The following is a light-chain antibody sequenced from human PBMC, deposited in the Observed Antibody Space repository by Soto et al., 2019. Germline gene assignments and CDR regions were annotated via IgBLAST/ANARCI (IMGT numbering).Light chain of an antibody. V-gene: IGLV2-14*03. J-gene: IGLJ2*01. CDR2: DVS. Sequence: QSALTQPASVSGSPGQSITISCTGTRSDVGGYNFVSWYQQHPGKAPKLMIYDVSNRPSGVSNRFSGSKSGNTASLTISGLQAEDEAHYYCSSYTSTNTQLFGGGTKLTVL. CDR1: RSDVGGYNF. CDR3: SSYTSTNTQL.